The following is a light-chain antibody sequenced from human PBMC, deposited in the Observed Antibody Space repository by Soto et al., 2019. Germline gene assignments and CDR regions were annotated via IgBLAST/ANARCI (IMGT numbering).Light chain of an antibody. Sequence: DIRMTQSPSTVSTSVGDRITITCRASQYISTWLAWYQQKPGKVPKLLIYDASSLESGVPSRFSGSGSGTEFTLTSSSLQPDDFATYYCQQSYSTPYTFGQGTKLEIK. CDR3: QQSYSTPYT. CDR2: DAS. J-gene: IGKJ2*01. CDR1: QYISTW. V-gene: IGKV1-5*01.